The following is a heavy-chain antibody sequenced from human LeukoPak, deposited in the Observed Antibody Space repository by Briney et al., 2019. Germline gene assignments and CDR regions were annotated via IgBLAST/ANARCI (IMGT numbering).Heavy chain of an antibody. CDR1: GYTFTGYY. CDR2: MNPNSGNT. J-gene: IGHJ5*02. Sequence: ASVKVSCKASGYTFTGYYMHWVRQAPGQGLEWMGWMNPNSGNTGYAQKFQGRVTMTRNTSISTAYMELSSLRSEDTAVYYCARGGFGPWGQGTLVTVSS. CDR3: ARGGFGP. V-gene: IGHV1-8*02.